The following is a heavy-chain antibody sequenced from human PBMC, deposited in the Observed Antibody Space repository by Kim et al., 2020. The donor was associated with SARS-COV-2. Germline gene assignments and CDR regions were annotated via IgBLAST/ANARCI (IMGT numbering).Heavy chain of an antibody. CDR3: ARGGCSSTSCYTVPYYYGMDV. J-gene: IGHJ6*02. V-gene: IGHV1-69*13. CDR2: IIPIFGTA. Sequence: SVKVSCKASGGTFSSYAISWVRQAPGQGLEWMGVIIPIFGTANYAQKFQGRVTITADESTSTAYMELSSLRSEDTAVYYCARGGCSSTSCYTVPYYYGMDVWGQGTTVTVSS. CDR1: GGTFSSYA. D-gene: IGHD2-2*02.